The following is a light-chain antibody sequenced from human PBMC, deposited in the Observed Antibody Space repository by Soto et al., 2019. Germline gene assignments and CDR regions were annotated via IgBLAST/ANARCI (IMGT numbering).Light chain of an antibody. CDR2: AAS. J-gene: IGKJ1*01. Sequence: DIQLTQSPSVLSASVGDRVTITCRASQGINSYLAWYQQKPGKVPKLLIYAASTLHIGVPSRFSGSGAGTAFTLTISSLQREDFATYSCQPLNSYPPTFGQGTKVEIK. CDR1: QGINSY. V-gene: IGKV1-9*01. CDR3: QPLNSYPPT.